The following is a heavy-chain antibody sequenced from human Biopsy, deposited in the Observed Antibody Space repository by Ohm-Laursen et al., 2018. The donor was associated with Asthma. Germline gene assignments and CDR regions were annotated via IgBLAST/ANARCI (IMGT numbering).Heavy chain of an antibody. CDR1: GGSISSSSYY. D-gene: IGHD1-20*01. J-gene: IGHJ5*02. CDR2: IDQSGYT. V-gene: IGHV4-39*06. Sequence: TLSLTCPVSGGSISSSSYYWGWIRRPPGKGLEWIGEIDQSGYTNYNPSLKSRVTISADTSKNQFHLNLSSVTAADTAVYFCARAAITGIRGWFDPWGQGTQVTVSS. CDR3: ARAAITGIRGWFDP.